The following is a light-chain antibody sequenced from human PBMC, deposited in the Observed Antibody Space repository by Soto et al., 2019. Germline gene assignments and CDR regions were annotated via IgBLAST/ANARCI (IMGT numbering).Light chain of an antibody. CDR1: KNDVGFYDF. Sequence: QSALTQPPSASGSPGQSVTISCTGTKNDVGFYDFVSWYQHHPGKAPRLIIYEVVRRPSGVPDRFSGSKSGNTASLTVSGLQAADEADYFCKSYAGSNTYVFGRGTKVTVL. CDR2: EVV. J-gene: IGLJ1*01. CDR3: KSYAGSNTYV. V-gene: IGLV2-8*01.